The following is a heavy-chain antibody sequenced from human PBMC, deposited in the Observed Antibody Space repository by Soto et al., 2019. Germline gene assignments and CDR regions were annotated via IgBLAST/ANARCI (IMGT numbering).Heavy chain of an antibody. CDR3: ARDRRDGYKTHQLDY. V-gene: IGHV3-11*06. J-gene: IGHJ4*02. D-gene: IGHD5-12*01. CDR2: ISSSSSYT. CDR1: GFTFSDYY. Sequence: PGGSLRFSCAASGFTFSDYYMSWIRQAPGKGLEWVSYISSSSSYTNYADSVKGRFTISRDNAKNSLYLQMNSLRAEDTAVYYCARDRRDGYKTHQLDYWGQGTLVTVSS.